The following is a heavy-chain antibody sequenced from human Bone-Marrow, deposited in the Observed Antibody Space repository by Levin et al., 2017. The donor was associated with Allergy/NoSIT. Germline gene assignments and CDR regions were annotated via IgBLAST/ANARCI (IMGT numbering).Heavy chain of an antibody. CDR2: IYYSGST. J-gene: IGHJ3*02. CDR3: ARGEIYCSGGSCYSKLGAFDS. D-gene: IGHD2-15*01. Sequence: SQTLSLTCTVSGGSISSYYWSWIRQPPGKGLEWIGYIYYSGSTNYNPSLKSRVTISVDTSKNQFSLKLSSVTAADTAVYYCARGEIYCSGGSCYSKLGAFDSWGQGTMVTVSS. CDR1: GGSISSYY. V-gene: IGHV4-59*01.